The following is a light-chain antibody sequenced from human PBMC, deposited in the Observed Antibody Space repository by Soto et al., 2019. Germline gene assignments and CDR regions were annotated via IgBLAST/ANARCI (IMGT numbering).Light chain of an antibody. CDR2: AAS. CDR1: QGISTY. J-gene: IGKJ4*01. Sequence: DIQLTQSPSFLSASVGDRVTITCRAGQGISTYLAWYQQKPGKAPKLLIYAASTLQSGVSSRFSGSGSGTEFTLTINSLQPEDFATYYCQQLNTYPLTFGGGTKVDIK. V-gene: IGKV1-9*01. CDR3: QQLNTYPLT.